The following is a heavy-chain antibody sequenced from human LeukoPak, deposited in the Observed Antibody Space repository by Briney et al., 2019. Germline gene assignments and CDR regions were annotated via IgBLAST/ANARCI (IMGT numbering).Heavy chain of an antibody. CDR2: ISPSGST. CDR1: GGSINGGNYY. J-gene: IGHJ4*02. D-gene: IGHD2-2*01. CDR3: ARVSYQEGVDY. V-gene: IGHV4-61*02. Sequence: KPSETLSLTCTVSGGSINGGNYYWTWLRQPAGKGLEWIGRISPSGSTNHNPSLMSRVTISVDTSKNQFSLKLNFVTAADTAVYYCARVSYQEGVDYWGQGTLVTVSS.